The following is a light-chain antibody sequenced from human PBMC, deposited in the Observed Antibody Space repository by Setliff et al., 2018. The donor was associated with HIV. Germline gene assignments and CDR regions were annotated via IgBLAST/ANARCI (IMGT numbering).Light chain of an antibody. Sequence: QLALTQPASVSGSPGQSITISCTGTSSDVGGYNYVSWYQQHPGKAPKFMIYDVSKRPSGVSNRFSGSKSGNTASLTISGPQAEDEADYYCSSYTSSSTYVFGTGTKVTVL. V-gene: IGLV2-14*01. CDR2: DVS. CDR3: SSYTSSSTYV. CDR1: SSDVGGYNY. J-gene: IGLJ1*01.